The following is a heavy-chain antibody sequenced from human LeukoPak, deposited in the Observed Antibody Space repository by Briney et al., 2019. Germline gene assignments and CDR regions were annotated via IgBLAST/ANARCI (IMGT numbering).Heavy chain of an antibody. CDR3: ARDVGQTAITYYYYYYGMDV. V-gene: IGHV1-2*02. J-gene: IGHJ6*02. CDR1: GYTFTGYY. CDR2: INPNSGGT. Sequence: ASVKVSCKASGYTFTGYYMHWVRQAPGQGLEWMGWINPNSGGTNYAQKFQGRVTMTTDTSTSTAYMELRSLRSDDTAAYYCARDVGQTAITYYYYYYGMDVWGQGTTVTVSS.